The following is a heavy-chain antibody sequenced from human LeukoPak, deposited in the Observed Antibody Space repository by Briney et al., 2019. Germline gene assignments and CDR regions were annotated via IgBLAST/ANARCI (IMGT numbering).Heavy chain of an antibody. CDR2: ISGSGGST. Sequence: PGGSLRLSCAASGFTFSSYAMSWVRQAPGKGLEWVSGISGSGGSTYYADSVKGRFTISRDNSKNTLYLQMNSLRAEDTAVYYCANDLWSVVVITSAMDYWGQGTLVTVSS. D-gene: IGHD3-22*01. J-gene: IGHJ4*02. CDR3: ANDLWSVVVITSAMDY. V-gene: IGHV3-23*01. CDR1: GFTFSSYA.